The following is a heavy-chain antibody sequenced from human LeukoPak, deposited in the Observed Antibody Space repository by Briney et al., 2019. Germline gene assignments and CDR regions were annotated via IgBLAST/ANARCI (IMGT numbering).Heavy chain of an antibody. CDR1: GYSFTSYW. D-gene: IGHD6-13*01. CDR2: IYPGDSDT. CDR3: ARQGSPRYSSSWADFDY. J-gene: IGHJ4*02. Sequence: GESLKISCKGSGYSFTSYWIGWVRQMPGKGLEWMGIIYPGDSDTRYSPSFQGQVTISADKSISTAYLQWSSLKASDTAMYYCARQGSPRYSSSWADFDYWGQGTLVTVSS. V-gene: IGHV5-51*01.